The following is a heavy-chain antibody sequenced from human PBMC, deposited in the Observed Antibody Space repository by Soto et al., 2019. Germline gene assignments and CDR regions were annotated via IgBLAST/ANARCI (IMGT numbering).Heavy chain of an antibody. CDR2: INHSGST. CDR3: ARGPWYSSSSVVGFDP. J-gene: IGHJ5*02. CDR1: GGSFSGYY. D-gene: IGHD6-6*01. Sequence: SETLSLTCAVYGGSFSGYYWSWIRQPPGKGLEWIGEINHSGSTNYNPSLKSRVTISVDTSKNQFSLKLSSVTAADTAVYYCARGPWYSSSSVVGFDPWGQGTLVTVSS. V-gene: IGHV4-34*01.